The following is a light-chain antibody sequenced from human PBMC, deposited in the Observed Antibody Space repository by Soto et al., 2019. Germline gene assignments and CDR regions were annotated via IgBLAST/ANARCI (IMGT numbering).Light chain of an antibody. CDR2: GAS. J-gene: IGKJ1*01. CDR3: QQYNNWLST. V-gene: IGKV3-15*01. CDR1: QSVSSN. Sequence: EIVMTQSPATLSVSPGERATLSCRASQSVSSNLAWYQQKPGQAPRLLIYGASTRATGIPARFSGSGSGTEFTLTISSLHSEDFAVYYCQQYNNWLSTFGQGTKV.